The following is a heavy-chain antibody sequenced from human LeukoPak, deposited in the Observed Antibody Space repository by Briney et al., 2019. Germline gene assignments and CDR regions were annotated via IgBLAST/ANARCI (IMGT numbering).Heavy chain of an antibody. Sequence: GGSLRLSCAASGFTFSSYEMNWVRQAPGKGLEWVSHISSRGSSIYYEDSVKGRFTISRDNAKKSVYLQMNSLRAEDTAVYYCARGGDNSASTNWFDPWGQGTPVIVSS. V-gene: IGHV3-48*03. CDR2: ISSRGSSI. CDR1: GFTFSSYE. CDR3: ARGGDNSASTNWFDP. D-gene: IGHD2-21*01. J-gene: IGHJ5*02.